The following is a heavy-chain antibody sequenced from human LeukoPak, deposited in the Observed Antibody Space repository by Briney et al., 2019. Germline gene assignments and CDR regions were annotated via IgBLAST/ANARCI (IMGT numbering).Heavy chain of an antibody. Sequence: PGGSLKLSCAASGFSFSGSVVYWVRQAPGKGLEWLGHIRSAADNFATGYTASVKGRFTISRDDSKKTAYLQMNSLKTEDTAVYFCSCWVAEDGLEHGGQGTLVTVSS. CDR1: GFSFSGSV. J-gene: IGHJ1*01. D-gene: IGHD5-24*01. CDR2: IRSAADNFAT. V-gene: IGHV3-73*01. CDR3: SCWVAEDGLEH.